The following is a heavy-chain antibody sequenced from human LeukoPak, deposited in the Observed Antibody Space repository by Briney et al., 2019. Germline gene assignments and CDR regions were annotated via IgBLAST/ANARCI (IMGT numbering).Heavy chain of an antibody. J-gene: IGHJ4*02. CDR1: GFTFSSYS. CDR2: ISSSSSYI. CDR3: ARDRDYDILTGYEPYYFDY. V-gene: IGHV3-21*01. D-gene: IGHD3-9*01. Sequence: PGGSLRLSCAASGFTFSSYSMNWVRQAPGKGLEWVSSISSSSSYIYYADSVKGRFTISRDNAKNSLYLQMNSLRVEDTAVYYCARDRDYDILTGYEPYYFDYWGQGTLVTVSS.